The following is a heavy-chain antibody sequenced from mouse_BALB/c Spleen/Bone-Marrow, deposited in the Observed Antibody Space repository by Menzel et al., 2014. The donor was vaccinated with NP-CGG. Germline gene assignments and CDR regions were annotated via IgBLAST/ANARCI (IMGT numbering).Heavy chain of an antibody. Sequence: DVMLVESGGDLVKPGGSLKLSCVASGFTFSSYGTSWVRQTPDRRLEWVATISSGGSYTYYPDSVKGRFTISRDNAKNTLYLQMSSLKSEDTAMYYCGRNYYGSSYYFDYWGQGTTLTVSS. CDR2: ISSGGSYT. D-gene: IGHD1-1*01. V-gene: IGHV5-6*02. J-gene: IGHJ2*01. CDR1: GFTFSSYG. CDR3: GRNYYGSSYYFDY.